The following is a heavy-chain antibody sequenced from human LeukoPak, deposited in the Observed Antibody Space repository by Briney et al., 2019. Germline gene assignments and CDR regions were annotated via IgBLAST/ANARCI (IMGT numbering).Heavy chain of an antibody. Sequence: GGSLRLSCAASGITFSDYYMSWIRQAPGKGLEWVSYISSSSSYTNYADSVKGRFTISRDNAKNSLYLQMNSLRAEDTAVYYCARGRDYGDPGDYWGQGTLVTVSS. V-gene: IGHV3-11*06. CDR1: GITFSDYY. J-gene: IGHJ4*02. CDR3: ARGRDYGDPGDY. CDR2: ISSSSSYT. D-gene: IGHD4-17*01.